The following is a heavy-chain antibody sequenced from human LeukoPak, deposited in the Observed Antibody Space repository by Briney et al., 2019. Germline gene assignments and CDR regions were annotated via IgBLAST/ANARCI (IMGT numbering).Heavy chain of an antibody. CDR1: GASISSTSYY. V-gene: IGHV4-39*01. Sequence: SETLSLTRIVSGASISSTSYYWGWARQPPGKGLEWIGRIYDNGTTNYNPSHESRVTISVDTSKNHFFLNLSAVTAADTSVYYCAKHRRYSFWDYWGQGSLVTVSS. J-gene: IGHJ4*02. CDR3: AKHRRYSFWDY. D-gene: IGHD5-18*01. CDR2: IYDNGTT.